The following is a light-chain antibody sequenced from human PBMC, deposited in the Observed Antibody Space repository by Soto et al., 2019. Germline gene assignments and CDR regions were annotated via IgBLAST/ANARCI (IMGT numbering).Light chain of an antibody. CDR2: WAS. V-gene: IGKV4-1*01. J-gene: IGKJ4*01. CDR1: QSILHSSSNKDF. Sequence: DIVMTQSPASLAVSLSERATINCKSSQSILHSSSNKDFLAWYQQRPGQPPKLLIYWASTRESGVPDRFSGSGSGTDFTLTVSSLQAEDVAVYYCQQSHSTPLTFGGGTKVEL. CDR3: QQSHSTPLT.